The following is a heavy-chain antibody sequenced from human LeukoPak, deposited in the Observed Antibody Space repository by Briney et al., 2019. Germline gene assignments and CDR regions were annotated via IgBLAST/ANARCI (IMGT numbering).Heavy chain of an antibody. CDR3: ARLLYYYDSSGYYHYYHYYMDV. CDR1: GGSISSYC. Sequence: SETLSLTCTVSGGSISSYCWSWIRQPPGKGLEWIGYIYYSGSTNYNPSLKSRVTISVDTSKNQFSLKLSSVTAADTAVYYCARLLYYYDSSGYYHYYHYYMDVWGKGTTVTVSS. V-gene: IGHV4-59*01. D-gene: IGHD3-22*01. J-gene: IGHJ6*03. CDR2: IYYSGST.